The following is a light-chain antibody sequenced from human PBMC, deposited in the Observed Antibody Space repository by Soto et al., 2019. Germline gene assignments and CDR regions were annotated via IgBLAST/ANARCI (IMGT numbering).Light chain of an antibody. CDR1: SSDVGKYNY. J-gene: IGLJ3*02. CDR3: CSHAGGSSWV. CDR2: EVS. V-gene: IGLV2-14*01. Sequence: QSALTQPASVSGSPGQSITISCTGTSSDVGKYNYVSWFQQHPAKAPKLMIFEVSNRPSGVSNRFSGSKSGNTASLTISGLQAEDEADYYCCSHAGGSSWVFGGGTKVTVL.